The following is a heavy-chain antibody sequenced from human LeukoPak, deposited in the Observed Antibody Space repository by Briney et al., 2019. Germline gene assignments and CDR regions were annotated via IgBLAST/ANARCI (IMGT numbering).Heavy chain of an antibody. D-gene: IGHD2-15*01. CDR3: ARGYCSGGSCYHFES. V-gene: IGHV1-2*02. CDR2: VNSNSGGT. Sequence: ASVKVSCKTSGYRFSDYYMHWVRQAPGQGLEWMGWVNSNSGGTHYAQKFEGRVTMTRDTSISTAYMELIRLKSDDTAVYYCARGYCSGGSCYHFESWGQGTLVTVSS. CDR1: GYRFSDYY. J-gene: IGHJ4*02.